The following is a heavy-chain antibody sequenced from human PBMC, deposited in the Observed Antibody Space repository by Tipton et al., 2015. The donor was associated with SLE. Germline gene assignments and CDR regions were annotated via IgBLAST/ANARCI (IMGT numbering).Heavy chain of an antibody. Sequence: QSGAEVKKPGASVKVSCKASGYTFTGYYMHWVRQAPGQGLEWMGGIIPIFGTANYAQKFQGRVTITTDESTSTAYMELSSLRSEDTAVYYCARVSGYSYAKGYYMDVWGKGTTVTVSS. J-gene: IGHJ6*03. CDR3: ARVSGYSYAKGYYMDV. CDR2: IIPIFGTA. CDR1: GYTFTGYY. D-gene: IGHD5-18*01. V-gene: IGHV1-69*05.